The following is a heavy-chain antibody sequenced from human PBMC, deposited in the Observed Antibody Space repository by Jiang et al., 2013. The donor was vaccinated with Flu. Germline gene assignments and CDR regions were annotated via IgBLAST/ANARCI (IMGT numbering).Heavy chain of an antibody. CDR3: ARDMRAREYYYPGSGYSSRYYFDS. V-gene: IGHV4-4*01. CDR2: IYHSGST. Sequence: TLSLTCAVSGDSVSGDKWWSWVRQPPGKGLEWIGEIYHSGSTKYNPSLKNRVTMSVDKSKNQFSLNLNSVTAADTAVYFCARDMRAREYYYPGSGYSSRYYFDSWGQGTLVTVSS. CDR1: GDSVSGDKW. J-gene: IGHJ4*02. D-gene: IGHD3-22*01.